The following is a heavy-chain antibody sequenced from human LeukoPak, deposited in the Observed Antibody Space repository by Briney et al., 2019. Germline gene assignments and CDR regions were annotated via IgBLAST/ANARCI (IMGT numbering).Heavy chain of an antibody. D-gene: IGHD3-3*01. V-gene: IGHV4-4*07. J-gene: IGHJ6*03. Sequence: SETLSLTCTVSGGSLSSYYWSWIRQPAGKGLEWIGRIYTSGSTNYNPSLKSRVTMSVDTSKNQFSLKLSSVAAADTAVYYCAREATIFGVVIYYYYYMDVWGKGTTVTVSS. CDR2: IYTSGST. CDR3: AREATIFGVVIYYYYYMDV. CDR1: GGSLSSYY.